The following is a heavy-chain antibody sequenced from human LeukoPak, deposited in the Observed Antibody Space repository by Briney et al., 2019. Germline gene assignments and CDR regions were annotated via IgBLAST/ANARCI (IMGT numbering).Heavy chain of an antibody. Sequence: ASVRVSCKASGYTFTGYCMHWVRQAPGQGLEWMGWINTNTGNPTYAQGFTGRFVFSLDTSVSTAYLQISSLKAEDTAVYYCARAGFMITFGGVIVEPGTMDYWGQGTLVTVSS. V-gene: IGHV7-4-1*02. D-gene: IGHD3-16*02. CDR2: INTNTGNP. CDR3: ARAGFMITFGGVIVEPGTMDY. CDR1: GYTFTGYC. J-gene: IGHJ4*02.